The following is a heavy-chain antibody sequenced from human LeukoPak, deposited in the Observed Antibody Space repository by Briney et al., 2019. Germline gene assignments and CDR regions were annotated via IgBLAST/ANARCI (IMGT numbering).Heavy chain of an antibody. V-gene: IGHV4-30-2*01. Sequence: SETLSLTCTVSGGSVSSGSYSWSWIRQPPGKGLEWIGYIYHNGSTYYNPSLKSRVTISVDRSKNQFSLKLSSVTAADTAVYYCARAGVYDSSGYYSFGAFDIWGQGTMVTVSS. D-gene: IGHD3-22*01. CDR2: IYHNGST. CDR1: GGSVSSGSYS. J-gene: IGHJ3*02. CDR3: ARAGVYDSSGYYSFGAFDI.